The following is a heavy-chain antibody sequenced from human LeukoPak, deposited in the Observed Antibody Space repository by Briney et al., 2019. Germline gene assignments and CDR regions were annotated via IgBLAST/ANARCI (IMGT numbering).Heavy chain of an antibody. J-gene: IGHJ3*02. CDR1: EYSFPNYC. CDR2: IYPDDSDT. CDR3: ARHRLNYYDSSHDAFDI. V-gene: IGHV5-51*01. Sequence: GESLKISCKHSEYSFPNYCIGWVRQMPGKGLEWMGIIYPDDSDTRYSPSFQGQVTISADKSISTAYLQWSSLKASDTAMYYCARHRLNYYDSSHDAFDIWGQGTMVTVSS. D-gene: IGHD3-22*01.